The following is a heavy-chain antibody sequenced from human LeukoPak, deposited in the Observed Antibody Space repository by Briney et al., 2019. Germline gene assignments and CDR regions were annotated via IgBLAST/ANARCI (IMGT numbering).Heavy chain of an antibody. CDR2: ISSSGSTK. CDR1: GITFSSYS. D-gene: IGHD2/OR15-2a*01. J-gene: IGHJ4*02. Sequence: GVSLRHSCGASGITFSSYSMNWVRQAPGKGLEWVSYISSSGSTKYYADSVRGRFTISRDNARNSLYLQMNSLRAEDTAVYFCARGGLSIMGYWGQGTLVTVSS. CDR3: ARGGLSIMGY. V-gene: IGHV3-48*01.